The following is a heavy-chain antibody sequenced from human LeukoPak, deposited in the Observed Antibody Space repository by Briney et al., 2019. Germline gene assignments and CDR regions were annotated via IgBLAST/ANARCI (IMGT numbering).Heavy chain of an antibody. D-gene: IGHD2-2*02. J-gene: IGHJ3*02. CDR2: ISYDGSNK. CDR3: ARDSPSPYCSSTSCYTDAFDI. Sequence: GGSLRLSCAASGFTFSSYAMHWVRQAPGKGLEWVAVISYDGSNKYYADSVKGRFTISRDNSKNTLYLQMNSLRAEDTAVYYCARDSPSPYCSSTSCYTDAFDIWGQGTMVTVSS. CDR1: GFTFSSYA. V-gene: IGHV3-30-3*01.